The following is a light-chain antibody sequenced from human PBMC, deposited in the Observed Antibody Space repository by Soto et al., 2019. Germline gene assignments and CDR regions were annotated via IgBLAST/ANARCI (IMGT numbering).Light chain of an antibody. V-gene: IGKV3-15*01. Sequence: EIVVTQSPGILSVSPGERATLSCRARQSVSRNLAWYQQKPGQAPTLLIYGASTRATGIPARFTGSGSGTAFTLTISRLQSEEFAVYYWQEYSKWHLFTCGPGTKVDIK. CDR1: QSVSRN. J-gene: IGKJ3*01. CDR3: QEYSKWHLFT. CDR2: GAS.